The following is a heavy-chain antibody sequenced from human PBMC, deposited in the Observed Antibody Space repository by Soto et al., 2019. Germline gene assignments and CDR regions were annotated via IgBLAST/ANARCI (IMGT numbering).Heavy chain of an antibody. D-gene: IGHD6-19*01. CDR3: VKEGYMRSDWYGQFDY. V-gene: IGHV3-64D*06. CDR1: GFTFNSYA. J-gene: IGHJ4*02. CDR2: ISSYGADR. Sequence: GGFLRLSCSASGFTFNSYAMHWVRQAPGKGLEFVSAISSYGADRYYADSVKGRFAISRDNPKNTLYLQMSSLRAEDTALYYCVKEGYMRSDWYGQFDYWGQGALVTVSS.